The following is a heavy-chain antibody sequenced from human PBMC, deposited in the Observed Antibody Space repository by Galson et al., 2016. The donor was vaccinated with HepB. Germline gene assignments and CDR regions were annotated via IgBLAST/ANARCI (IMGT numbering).Heavy chain of an antibody. CDR3: AKEGTIFGAGPYGMDV. D-gene: IGHD3-3*01. CDR1: GFTFSNNA. J-gene: IGHJ6*02. CDR2: ISGSSTTI. V-gene: IGHV3-23*01. Sequence: SLRLSCAASGFTFSNNAMSWVRQAPGKGLEWVSEISGSSTTINYADSVKGRFTISRDNSKNTLYLQMNSLRAEDTAVYYCAKEGTIFGAGPYGMDVWGQGTPVPVSS.